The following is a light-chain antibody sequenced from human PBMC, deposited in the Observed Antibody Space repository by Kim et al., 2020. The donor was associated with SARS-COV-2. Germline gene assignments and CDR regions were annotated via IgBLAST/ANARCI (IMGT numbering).Light chain of an antibody. V-gene: IGLV3-1*01. CDR3: QAWDSSTVL. CDR2: QDT. CDR1: ELGNKY. Sequence: SYELTQPPSVSVSPGQTASITCSGDELGNKYACWYQQKPGQSPVLVIYQDTKRPSGIPERFSGSNSGNTATLTISGTQAMDEGDYYCQAWDSSTVLFGGGTKLTVL. J-gene: IGLJ2*01.